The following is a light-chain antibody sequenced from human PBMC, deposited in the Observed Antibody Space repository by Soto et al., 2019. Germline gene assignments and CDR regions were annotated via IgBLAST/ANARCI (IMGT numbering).Light chain of an antibody. J-gene: IGLJ1*01. CDR3: CFFTGTAVQYV. CDR2: EVK. CDR1: NSDVCSSVY. Sequence: QSELAQPASVSRSPGQSISFTYAESNSDVCSSVYVSWYRQHPGKVHQLIIYEVKMRPSGVSNRFSGTKSGNTASLTISGLQPDDEADYYCCFFTGTAVQYVFGPGTRGTVL. V-gene: IGLV2-14*01.